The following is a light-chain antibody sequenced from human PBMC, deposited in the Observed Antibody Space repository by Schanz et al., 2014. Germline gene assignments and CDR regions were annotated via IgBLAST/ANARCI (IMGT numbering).Light chain of an antibody. CDR1: QRVFSNF. J-gene: IGKJ2*01. V-gene: IGKV3-20*01. Sequence: EIVLTQSPATVSLSPGERATLSCRASQRVFSNFLAWYQHKPGQPPRLLIYGASTRATGIPDRFSGSGSGTDFSLTISRLEPEDFAVYYCQQYFASPYTFGQGTKLEIK. CDR2: GAS. CDR3: QQYFASPYT.